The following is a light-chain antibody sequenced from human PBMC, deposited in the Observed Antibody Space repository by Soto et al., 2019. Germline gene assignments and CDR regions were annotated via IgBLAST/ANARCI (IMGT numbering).Light chain of an antibody. CDR3: QQYNNWPPIT. V-gene: IGKV3-15*01. J-gene: IGKJ5*01. CDR1: QSVRSK. CDR2: DAS. Sequence: EIVFTQSPGTLSVPPGERATLSCRASQSVRSKLAWYQQKPGQAPRLLIYDASTRATGIPARFSGSGSGTEFTLTISSLQSEDFAVYYCQQYNNWPPITFGQGTRLEIK.